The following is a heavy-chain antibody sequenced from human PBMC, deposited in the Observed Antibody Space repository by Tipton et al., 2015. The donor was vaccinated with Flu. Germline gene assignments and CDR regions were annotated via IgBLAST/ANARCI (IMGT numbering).Heavy chain of an antibody. V-gene: IGHV3-20*01. CDR1: GFSIEKSD. D-gene: IGHD3-16*01. Sequence: SLRLSCTASGFSIEKSDMAWVRQVPGKGLEWVSGINWNGGSTGYAASVKGRFIISRDNARNSLFLHMNSLRAEDTALYHCARDLEGFGYGYVFVPWGPGTLVTVSP. J-gene: IGHJ5*02. CDR2: INWNGGST. CDR3: ARDLEGFGYGYVFVP.